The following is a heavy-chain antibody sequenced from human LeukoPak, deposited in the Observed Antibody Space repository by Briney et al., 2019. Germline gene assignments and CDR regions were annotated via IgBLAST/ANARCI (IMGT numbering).Heavy chain of an antibody. J-gene: IGHJ6*03. CDR3: ARGRYSGGSLVSYYYYMDV. CDR1: GGSFSGYY. CDR2: IHHSVST. Sequence: SETLSLTCAVYGGSFSGYYWSWIRQPPGKGLEWIGEIHHSVSTTYNPSLKSRVTISVDTSKNQFSLKLSSVTAADTAVYYCARGRYSGGSLVSYYYYMDVWGKGTTVTISS. D-gene: IGHD1-26*01. V-gene: IGHV4-34*01.